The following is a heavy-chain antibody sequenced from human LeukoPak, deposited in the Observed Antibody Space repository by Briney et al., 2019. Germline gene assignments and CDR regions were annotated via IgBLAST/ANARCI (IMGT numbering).Heavy chain of an antibody. CDR1: GFTFSSYG. V-gene: IGHV3-23*01. CDR3: TKSLHITMVRGVSYFDY. J-gene: IGHJ4*02. D-gene: IGHD3-10*01. CDR2: ISSRGGST. Sequence: PGGTLRLSCAVSGFTFSSYGMNWVRQAPGKGLEWVSGISSRGGSTYYADSVRGRFTISRDNSKNTLYLQMNSLRAEDTAVYYCTKSLHITMVRGVSYFDYWAREPWSPSPQ.